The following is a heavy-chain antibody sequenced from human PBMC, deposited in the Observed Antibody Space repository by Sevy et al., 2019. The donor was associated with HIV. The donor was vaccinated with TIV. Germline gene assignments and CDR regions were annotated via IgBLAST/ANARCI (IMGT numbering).Heavy chain of an antibody. CDR1: GFILSDHY. D-gene: IGHD6-13*01. CDR2: TRNKADSYTT. CDR3: ATHAGIAAAGRVFDY. Sequence: GGSLRLSCAASGFILSDHYMEWVRQAPGKGLEWVGRTRNKADSYTTEYAASVKGRFTISRDDSKNSLYLQMNSLKTEDTAVYYCATHAGIAAAGRVFDYWGQGALVTVSS. V-gene: IGHV3-72*01. J-gene: IGHJ4*02.